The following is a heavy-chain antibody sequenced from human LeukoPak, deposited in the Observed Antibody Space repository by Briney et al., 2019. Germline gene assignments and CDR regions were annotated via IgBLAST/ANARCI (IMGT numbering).Heavy chain of an antibody. V-gene: IGHV3-74*01. Sequence: GGSLRLSCAASGFMFSKSWMHWVRQVPGKGLVWVARIYNDGSTTNYADSVKGRFTISRHNAKNSLYLQLNSLRAEDTAVYYCARATSGSRDGYNWRFDYWGQGTLVTVSS. D-gene: IGHD5-24*01. CDR3: ARATSGSRDGYNWRFDY. CDR2: IYNDGSTT. CDR1: GFMFSKSW. J-gene: IGHJ4*02.